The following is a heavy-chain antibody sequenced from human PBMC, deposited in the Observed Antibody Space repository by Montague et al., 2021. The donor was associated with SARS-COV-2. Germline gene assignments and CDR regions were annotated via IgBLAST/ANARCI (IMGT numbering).Heavy chain of an antibody. CDR1: GGSISSYY. Sequence: SETLSLTCTVSGGSISSYYWSWIRQPPGKGLEWIGYIYYSGSTNXNPSLKSRVTISVDTSKKQFSLKLSSVTAADTAVYYCARAGRVRFLEYGMDVWGQGTTVTVPS. J-gene: IGHJ6*02. CDR3: ARAGRVRFLEYGMDV. CDR2: IYYSGST. V-gene: IGHV4-59*01. D-gene: IGHD3-3*01.